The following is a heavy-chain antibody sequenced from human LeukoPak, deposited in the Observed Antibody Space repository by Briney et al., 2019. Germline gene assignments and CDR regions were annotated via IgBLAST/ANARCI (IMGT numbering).Heavy chain of an antibody. J-gene: IGHJ5*02. V-gene: IGHV3-7*03. CDR2: IDEGGSEK. Sequence: GGSLRLSCAASGFTFSSFWMSWVRQAPGKGLEWVANIDEGGSEKYYVDSVKGRFTISRDNAKKSLYLEMNNLRAEDTAVYYCATDGAGFDTWGQGVLVTVSS. CDR1: GFTFSSFW. CDR3: ATDGAGFDT.